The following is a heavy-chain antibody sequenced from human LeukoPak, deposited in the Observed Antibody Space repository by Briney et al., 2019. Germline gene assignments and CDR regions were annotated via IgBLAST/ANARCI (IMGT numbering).Heavy chain of an antibody. CDR2: ITPIFGTA. CDR1: GGTFSSYA. Sequence: EASVKVSCKASGGTFSSYAISWVRQAPGQGLEWMGGITPIFGTANYAQKFQGRVTITADESTSTAYMELSSLRSEDTAVYYCARDIDGYNPRNPYDAFDIWGQGTMVTVSS. CDR3: ARDIDGYNPRNPYDAFDI. J-gene: IGHJ3*02. V-gene: IGHV1-69*13. D-gene: IGHD5-24*01.